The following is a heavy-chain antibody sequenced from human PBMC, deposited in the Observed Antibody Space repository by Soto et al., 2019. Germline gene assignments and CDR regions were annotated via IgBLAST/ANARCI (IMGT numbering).Heavy chain of an antibody. CDR1: DASIRSYY. CDR3: ASSAGHPVDFFYYNGKDV. CDR2: VYTSDYT. V-gene: IGHV4-4*08. D-gene: IGHD5-12*01. Sequence: SQTLSLTCSVSDASIRSYYWPWIRQPPGKGLEWIGYVYTSDYTRYSSSLKSRFTISVDTSKSQFYLRLNSVSAAETFVHYCASSAGHPVDFFYYNGKDVWGQGTTVTVSS. J-gene: IGHJ6*02.